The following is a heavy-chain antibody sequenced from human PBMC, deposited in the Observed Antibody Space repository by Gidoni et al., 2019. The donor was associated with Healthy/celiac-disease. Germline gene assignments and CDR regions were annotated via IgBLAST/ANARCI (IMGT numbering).Heavy chain of an antibody. CDR2: ISGSGSST. D-gene: IGHD4-17*01. J-gene: IGHJ4*02. CDR3: AKSPGEVHYGDYGPLFDY. Sequence: EVQLLESGGGLVQPGGSLRLSCAASGFTFSSFAMSWVRQAPGKGLGWVSAISGSGSSTYYADSVKGRFTISRDNSKNTLYLQMNSLRAEDTAVYYCAKSPGEVHYGDYGPLFDYWGQGTLVTVSS. CDR1: GFTFSSFA. V-gene: IGHV3-23*01.